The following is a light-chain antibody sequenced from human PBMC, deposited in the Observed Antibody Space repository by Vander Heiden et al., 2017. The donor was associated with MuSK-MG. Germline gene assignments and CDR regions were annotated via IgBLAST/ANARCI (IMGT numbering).Light chain of an antibody. J-gene: IGKJ2*01. V-gene: IGKV3-20*01. CDR3: QQYGSSQYT. Sequence: EIVFTQSPGTLSLSPGERATLSCRASQSVSSGYLAWYQQKPGQAPRLLIYGASSRATGIPDRFSGSGSGTDFTLTISRLEPEDFAVYHCQQYGSSQYTFGQGTKLEIK. CDR1: QSVSSGY. CDR2: GAS.